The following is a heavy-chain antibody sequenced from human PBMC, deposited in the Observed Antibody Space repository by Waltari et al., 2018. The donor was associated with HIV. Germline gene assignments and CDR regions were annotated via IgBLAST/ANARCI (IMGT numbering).Heavy chain of an antibody. CDR1: GFTFGDYA. J-gene: IGHJ4*02. V-gene: IGHV3-49*03. D-gene: IGHD2-2*01. Sequence: EVQLVESGGGLVQPGRSLRLPCTASGFTFGDYAMSWFRQAPGKGLEGVGFIRSKAYGGTTEYAASVKGRFTISRDDSKSIAYLQMNSLKTEDTAVYYCTGQREGLGYCSSTSCYRFDYWGQGTLVTVSS. CDR3: TGQREGLGYCSSTSCYRFDY. CDR2: IRSKAYGGTT.